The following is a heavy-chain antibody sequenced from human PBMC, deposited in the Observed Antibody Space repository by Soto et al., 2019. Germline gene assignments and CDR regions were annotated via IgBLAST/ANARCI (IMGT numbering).Heavy chain of an antibody. CDR1: GGSISSYY. CDR2: IYYSGST. CDR3: ARDRRSYSGSLNWFDP. V-gene: IGHV4-59*01. D-gene: IGHD1-26*01. Sequence: PSETLSLTCTVSGGSISSYYWSWIRQPPGKGLEWIGYIYYSGSTNYNPSPKSRVTISVDTSKNQFSLKLSSVTAADTAVYYCARDRRSYSGSLNWFDPWGQGTLVTVS. J-gene: IGHJ5*02.